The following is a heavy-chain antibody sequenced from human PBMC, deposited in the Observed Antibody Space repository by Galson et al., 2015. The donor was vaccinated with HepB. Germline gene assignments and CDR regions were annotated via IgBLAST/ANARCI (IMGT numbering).Heavy chain of an antibody. Sequence: SLRLSCAASGFTFSDYYMSWIRQAPGKGLEWVSYISSSSSYTNYADSVKGRFTISRDNAKNSLYLQMNSLRAEDTAVYYCARWASLYCSSTSCSPETPDAFDIWGQGTMVTVSS. CDR1: GFTFSDYY. V-gene: IGHV3-11*03. CDR3: ARWASLYCSSTSCSPETPDAFDI. J-gene: IGHJ3*02. CDR2: ISSSSSYT. D-gene: IGHD2-2*01.